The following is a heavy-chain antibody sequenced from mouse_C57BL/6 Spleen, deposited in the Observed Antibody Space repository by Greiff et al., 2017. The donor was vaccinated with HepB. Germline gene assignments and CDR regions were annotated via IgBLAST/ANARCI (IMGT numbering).Heavy chain of an antibody. J-gene: IGHJ3*01. CDR3: ARGDYRGAWFAY. CDR1: GFTFSDYG. D-gene: IGHD2-4*01. V-gene: IGHV5-17*01. CDR2: ISSGSSTI. Sequence: EVKLMESGGGLVKPGGSLKLSCAASGFTFSDYGMYWVRQAPEKGLEWVAYISSGSSTIYYADTVKGRFTISRDNAKNTLFLQMTSLRSEDTAMYYCARGDYRGAWFAYWGQGTLVTVSA.